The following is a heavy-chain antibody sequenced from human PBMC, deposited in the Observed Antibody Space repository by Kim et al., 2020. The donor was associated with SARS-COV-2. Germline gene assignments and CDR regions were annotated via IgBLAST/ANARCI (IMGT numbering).Heavy chain of an antibody. CDR2: ISRTGYAS. V-gene: IGHV3-23*01. Sequence: GGSLRLSCAASGFTFNNSAMSWVRQGPGKGLEWVSGISRTGYASDYADSVRGRFIISRDSSKNTLYLQMSSVTAEDTAVYYCARVFYVIDYWGQGTQVTVSS. CDR3: ARVFYVIDY. CDR1: GFTFNNSA. J-gene: IGHJ4*02. D-gene: IGHD3-10*02.